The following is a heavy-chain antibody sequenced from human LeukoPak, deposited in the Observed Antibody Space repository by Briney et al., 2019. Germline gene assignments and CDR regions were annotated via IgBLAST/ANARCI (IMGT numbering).Heavy chain of an antibody. CDR2: IKSDGSEV. D-gene: IGHD3-10*01. CDR1: GFSFSSYW. V-gene: IGHV3-74*01. Sequence: GESLRLSCAASGFSFSSYWMHWVRQAPGKGLVWASRIKSDGSEVTYADSVKGRFTISRDNAKNTLYLQMNSLRVEDTAVYYCARVLRWFDSWGQGNLVTVSS. CDR3: ARVLRWFDS. J-gene: IGHJ5*01.